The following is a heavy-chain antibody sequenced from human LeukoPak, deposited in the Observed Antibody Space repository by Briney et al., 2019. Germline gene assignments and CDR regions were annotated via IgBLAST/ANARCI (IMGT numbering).Heavy chain of an antibody. J-gene: IGHJ4*02. D-gene: IGHD5-12*01. Sequence: PGGSLRLSCAASGFTFEDYGMSWVRHAPGKGLEWVSGISWNGGSIGYIDSVKGRFTISRDNAKNSLYLQMNSLRAEDTAVYYCARVLIVATIVYFDYWGQGTLVTVSS. CDR1: GFTFEDYG. CDR2: ISWNGGSI. V-gene: IGHV3-20*04. CDR3: ARVLIVATIVYFDY.